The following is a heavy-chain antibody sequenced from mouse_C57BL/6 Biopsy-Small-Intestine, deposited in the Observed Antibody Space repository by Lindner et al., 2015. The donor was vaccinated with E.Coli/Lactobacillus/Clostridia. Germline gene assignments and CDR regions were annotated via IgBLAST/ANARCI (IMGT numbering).Heavy chain of an antibody. J-gene: IGHJ3*01. Sequence: SVKVSCKASGYSFVDYGISWVRQAPGQGLEWMGWISAYSGDTHFAQNLQGRVIMTRDTSTSTAYLELRSLTSDDTAVYYCVRESEIRTTVMFAYWGQGTLVTVS. CDR2: ISAYSGDT. CDR3: VRESEIRTTVMFAY. V-gene: IGHV14-4*02. D-gene: IGHD1-1*01. CDR1: GYSFVDYG.